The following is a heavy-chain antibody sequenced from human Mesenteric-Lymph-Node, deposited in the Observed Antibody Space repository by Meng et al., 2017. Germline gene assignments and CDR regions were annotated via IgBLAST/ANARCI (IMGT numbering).Heavy chain of an antibody. CDR2: INHSGST. J-gene: IGHJ6*01. V-gene: IGHV4-34*01. CDR1: GGSFSGYY. D-gene: IGHD6-19*01. Sequence: SETLSLTCAVYGGSFSGYYWSWIRQPPGKGLEWIGEINHSGSTNYNPSLKSRVTISVDTSKNQFSLKLSSVTAADTAVYYCARGSIAVAGISYYYYYGMDVWGQGTTVTGSS. CDR3: ARGSIAVAGISYYYYYGMDV.